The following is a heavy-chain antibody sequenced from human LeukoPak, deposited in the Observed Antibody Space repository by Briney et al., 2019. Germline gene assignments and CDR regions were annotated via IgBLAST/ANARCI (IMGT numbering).Heavy chain of an antibody. Sequence: GGSLRLSCAASGFTFSSYGMHWVRQAPGKGLEWVAVISYDGSNKYYADSVKGRFTISRDNSKNTLYLQMNSLRAEDTAVYYCAKGYSYGYYYYYGMDVSGQGTTVTVSS. V-gene: IGHV3-30*18. D-gene: IGHD5-18*01. CDR3: AKGYSYGYYYYYGMDV. CDR1: GFTFSSYG. CDR2: ISYDGSNK. J-gene: IGHJ6*02.